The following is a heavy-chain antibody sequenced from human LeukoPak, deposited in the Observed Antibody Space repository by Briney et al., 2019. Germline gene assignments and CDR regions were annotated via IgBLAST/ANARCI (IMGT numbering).Heavy chain of an antibody. Sequence: ASVKVSCKASGYIFISHDINWVRRAAGQGLEWIGWMNPNSGNTGYAQKSQGRVTMTANISLNTAYMDLSSLRSGDTAVYYCARPLREGDFDFNYWGQGTQVIVSS. CDR3: ARPLREGDFDFNY. J-gene: IGHJ4*02. CDR2: MNPNSGNT. D-gene: IGHD2-21*01. V-gene: IGHV1-8*01. CDR1: GYIFISHD.